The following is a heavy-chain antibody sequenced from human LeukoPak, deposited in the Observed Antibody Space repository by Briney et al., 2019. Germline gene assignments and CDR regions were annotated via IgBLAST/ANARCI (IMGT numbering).Heavy chain of an antibody. CDR1: GFTFSDYY. CDR3: ARVRYCSGGSCHSFDY. V-gene: IGHV3-72*01. CDR2: SRNKANSYTT. D-gene: IGHD2-15*01. J-gene: IGHJ4*02. Sequence: GGSLRLSWAASGFTFSDYYMDWVRQAPGKGLELVGRSRNKANSYTTEYAASVKGRFTISREDSKISLYLQMNSLKTEDTAVYYCARVRYCSGGSCHSFDYWGQGTPVTVSS.